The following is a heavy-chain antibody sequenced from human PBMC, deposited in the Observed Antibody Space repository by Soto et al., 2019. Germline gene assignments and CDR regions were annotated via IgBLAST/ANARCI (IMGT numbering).Heavy chain of an antibody. D-gene: IGHD4-17*01. CDR2: IYYSGST. V-gene: IGHV4-59*08. CDR1: GGSISSYY. J-gene: IGHJ4*02. Sequence: LSLTCTVSGGSISSYYWSWIRQPPGKGLEWIGYIYYSGSTNYNPSLKSRVTISVDTSKNQFSLKLSSVTAADTAVYYCAKHRTAVVTTVYDYWGQGTLVTVSS. CDR3: AKHRTAVVTTVYDY.